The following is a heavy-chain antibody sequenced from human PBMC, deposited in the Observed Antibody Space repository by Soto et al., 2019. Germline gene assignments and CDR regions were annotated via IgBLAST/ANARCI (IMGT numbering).Heavy chain of an antibody. CDR1: GGSFSGYY. CDR2: INHSGST. V-gene: IGHV4-34*10. CDR3: ARETDTSMVDY. Sequence: PSETLSLTCAVYGGSFSGYYWSWIRQPPGKGLEWIGEINHSGSTNYNPSLKSRVTMTRDTSIATVYLELSRLTSEDTAIYFCARETDTSMVDYWGQGTLVTVSS. J-gene: IGHJ4*02. D-gene: IGHD5-18*01.